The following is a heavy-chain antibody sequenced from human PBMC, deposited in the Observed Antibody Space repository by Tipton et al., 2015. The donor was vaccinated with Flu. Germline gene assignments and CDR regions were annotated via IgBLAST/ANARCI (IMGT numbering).Heavy chain of an antibody. D-gene: IGHD2-21*02. CDR3: ASLYCGADCYSGY. V-gene: IGHV3-72*01. J-gene: IGHJ4*02. CDR2: IRKKVNSYST. Sequence: SLRLSCAASGFTFSDLYMDWVRQAPGKGLEWVGRIRKKVNSYSTEYAASVKGRFTISRDDSKNSLYLQMNSLKTEDTAVYRCASLYCGADCYSGYWGQGTLVTVSS. CDR1: GFTFSDLY.